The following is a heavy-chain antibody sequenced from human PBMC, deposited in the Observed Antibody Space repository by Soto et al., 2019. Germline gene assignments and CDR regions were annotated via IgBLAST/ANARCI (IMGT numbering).Heavy chain of an antibody. CDR3: ARTEVTTNYYYGMDV. V-gene: IGHV2-70*01. CDR2: IDWDDDK. J-gene: IGHJ6*02. Sequence: SGPTLVNPXQTLTLTCTFSGFSLSTSGMCVSWIRQPPGKALEWLALIDWDDDKYYSTSLKTRLTISKDTSKNQVVLTMTNMDPVDTATYYCARTEVTTNYYYGMDVWGQGTTVTVSS. CDR1: GFSLSTSGMC. D-gene: IGHD2-21*02.